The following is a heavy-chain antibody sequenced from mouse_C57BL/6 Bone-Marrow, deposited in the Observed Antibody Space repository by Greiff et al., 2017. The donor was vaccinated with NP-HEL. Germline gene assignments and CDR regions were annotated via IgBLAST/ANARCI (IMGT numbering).Heavy chain of an antibody. CDR3: ARDSTAVAMDY. Sequence: EVQGVESGGGLVKPGGSLKLSCAASGFTFSSYAMSWVRQTPEKRLEWVATISDGGSYTYYPDNVKGRFTISRDNAKNNLYRQMSHLKSEDTAMYYCARDSTAVAMDYWGQGTSVTVSS. CDR2: ISDGGSYT. D-gene: IGHD2-1*01. V-gene: IGHV5-4*01. J-gene: IGHJ4*01. CDR1: GFTFSSYA.